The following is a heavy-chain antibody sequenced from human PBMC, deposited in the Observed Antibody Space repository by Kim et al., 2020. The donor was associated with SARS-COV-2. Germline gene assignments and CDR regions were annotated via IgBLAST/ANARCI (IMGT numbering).Heavy chain of an antibody. Sequence: AQKFQGRVTITADESTSTAYMELSSLRSEDTAVYYCARFGLYDSSGYYADYWGQGTLVTVSS. J-gene: IGHJ4*02. V-gene: IGHV1-69*01. CDR3: ARFGLYDSSGYYADY. D-gene: IGHD3-22*01.